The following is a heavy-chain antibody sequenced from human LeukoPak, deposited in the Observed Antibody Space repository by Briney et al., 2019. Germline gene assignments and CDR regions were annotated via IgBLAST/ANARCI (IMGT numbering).Heavy chain of an antibody. CDR3: AKHVGEYSSSWYNN. D-gene: IGHD6-13*01. Sequence: AGGSLRLSCAASGFTFSSFAMSWVRQAPGKGLEWVSTIISSRDTTYYADSVKGRFTISSDSSKNTLFLQMNSLSVEDTATYYCAKHVGEYSSSWYNNWGQGTLVTVSS. CDR2: IISSRDTT. J-gene: IGHJ4*02. CDR1: GFTFSSFA. V-gene: IGHV3-23*01.